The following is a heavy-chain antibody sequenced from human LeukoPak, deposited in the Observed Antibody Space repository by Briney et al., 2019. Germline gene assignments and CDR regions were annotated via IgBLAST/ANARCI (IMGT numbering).Heavy chain of an antibody. D-gene: IGHD3-22*01. CDR1: GFTFSSYG. CDR2: ISYDGSNK. V-gene: IGHV3-30*18. Sequence: GGSLRLSCAASGFTFSSYGMHWVRQAPGKGLEWVAVISYDGSNKYYADSVKGRFTISRDNSKNTLYLQMNSLRAEDTAVYYCAKGWGYYYDSSGYPFDYWGQGTLVTVSS. J-gene: IGHJ4*02. CDR3: AKGWGYYYDSSGYPFDY.